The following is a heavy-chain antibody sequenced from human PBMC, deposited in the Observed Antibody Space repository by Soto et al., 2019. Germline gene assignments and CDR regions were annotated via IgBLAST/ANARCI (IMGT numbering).Heavy chain of an antibody. J-gene: IGHJ4*02. CDR1: GFTFDDYT. D-gene: IGHD3-10*01. V-gene: IGHV3-43*01. CDR3: AKESYGRKGAFDY. Sequence: EVQLVESGGVVVQPGGSLRLSCAASGFTFDDYTMHWVRQAPGKGLEWVSLISWDGGRTYYAESVKGRFTISRDNSKNSLYLQMNSLRTEDTALYYCAKESYGRKGAFDYWGQGNLVTVSS. CDR2: ISWDGGRT.